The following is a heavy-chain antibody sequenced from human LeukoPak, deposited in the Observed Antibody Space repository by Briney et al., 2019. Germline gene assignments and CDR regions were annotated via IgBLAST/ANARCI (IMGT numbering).Heavy chain of an antibody. J-gene: IGHJ5*02. CDR2: ISGSGGST. V-gene: IGHV3-23*01. D-gene: IGHD2-15*01. CDR1: GFTFSSYA. CDR3: AKDWVGYCSGGSCEPEGDWFDP. Sequence: PGGSLRLSCAASGFTFSSYAMSWVRQAPGKGLEWVSAISGSGGSTYYADSVKGRFTISRDNSKNTLYLQMNSLRAEDTAVYYCAKDWVGYCSGGSCEPEGDWFDPWGQGTLVTVSS.